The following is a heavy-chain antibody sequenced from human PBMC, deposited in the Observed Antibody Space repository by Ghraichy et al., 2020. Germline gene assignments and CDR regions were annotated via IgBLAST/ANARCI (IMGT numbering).Heavy chain of an antibody. CDR1: GFTFSSYE. CDR3: ARASPLGLWFIY. J-gene: IGHJ4*02. D-gene: IGHD3-10*01. Sequence: GGSLRLSCAASGFTFSSYEMNWVRQAPGKGLEWVSYISSSGSTIYYADSVKGRFTISRDNAKNSLYLQMNSLRAEDTAVYYCARASPLGLWFIYWGQGTLVTVSS. V-gene: IGHV3-48*03. CDR2: ISSSGSTI.